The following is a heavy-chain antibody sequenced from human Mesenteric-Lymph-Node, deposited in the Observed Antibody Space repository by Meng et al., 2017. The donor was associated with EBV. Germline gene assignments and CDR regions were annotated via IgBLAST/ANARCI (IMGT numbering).Heavy chain of an antibody. CDR1: GGSVNSGGYS. CDR2: VHHSGLT. D-gene: IGHD4-17*01. CDR3: AGGDYVNQFNY. V-gene: IGHV4-30-2*06. Sequence: QLKESWSGLVKPSQTLSLTCTVSGGSVNSGGYSWSWIRQSPEKGLEWIGYVHHSGLTYYNPSLETRVIISLERSKNQFSLKLTSVTAADTAVYYCAGGDYVNQFNYWGQGTLVTVSS. J-gene: IGHJ4*02.